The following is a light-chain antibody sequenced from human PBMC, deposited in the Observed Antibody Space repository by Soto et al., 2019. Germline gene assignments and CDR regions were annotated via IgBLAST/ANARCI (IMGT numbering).Light chain of an antibody. Sequence: QPVLTQSSSASASLGSSVKLTCTLSSGHSSYIIAWHQQQPGKAPRYLMKLEGSGSYNKGSGVPDRFSGSSSGADRYLTISNLQSEDEADYYCETLYSNTRVFGGGTKLTVL. CDR2: LEGSGSY. CDR3: ETLYSNTRV. CDR1: SGHSSYI. V-gene: IGLV4-60*03. J-gene: IGLJ3*02.